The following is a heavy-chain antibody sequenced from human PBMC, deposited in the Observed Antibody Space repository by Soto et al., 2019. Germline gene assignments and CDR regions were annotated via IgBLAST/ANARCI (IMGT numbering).Heavy chain of an antibody. CDR2: ISAYNGNT. CDR1: GYTFTGYY. J-gene: IGHJ6*03. Sequence: GASVKVSCKASGYTFTGYYMHWVRQAPGQGLEWMGWISAYNGNTNYAQKLQGRVTMTTDTSTSTAYMELRSLRSDDTAVYYCARDDPEDIVVVQAAMRVKDYYYYMDVWGKGTTVTVPS. D-gene: IGHD2-2*01. CDR3: ARDDPEDIVVVQAAMRVKDYYYYMDV. V-gene: IGHV1-18*04.